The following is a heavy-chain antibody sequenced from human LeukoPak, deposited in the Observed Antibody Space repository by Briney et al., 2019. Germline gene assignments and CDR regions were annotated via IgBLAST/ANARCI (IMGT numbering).Heavy chain of an antibody. J-gene: IGHJ1*01. D-gene: IGHD3-3*01. Sequence: PGGSLRLSCAASGFTFSSYTMNWVRQAPGKGLEWVSSISSSSSYIYYADSLKGRFTISRDNAKNSLYLQMNSLRAEDTAVYYCAKPKPLGNSGVVITTGGYFQHWGQGTLVTVSS. CDR1: GFTFSSYT. CDR2: ISSSSSYI. CDR3: AKPKPLGNSGVVITTGGYFQH. V-gene: IGHV3-21*04.